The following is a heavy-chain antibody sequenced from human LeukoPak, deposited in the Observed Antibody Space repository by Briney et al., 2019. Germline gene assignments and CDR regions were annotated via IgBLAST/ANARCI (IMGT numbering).Heavy chain of an antibody. CDR1: GFTFRNYV. J-gene: IGHJ5*02. CDR3: ARGEHDYRNWFDP. D-gene: IGHD4-11*01. Sequence: GGSLRLSCAASGFTFRNYVMSWVRQAPGKGLEWVSYISSSSSTIYYADSVKGRFTISRDNAKNSLYLQMNSLRAEDTAVYYCARGEHDYRNWFDPWGQGTLVTVSS. CDR2: ISSSSSTI. V-gene: IGHV3-48*01.